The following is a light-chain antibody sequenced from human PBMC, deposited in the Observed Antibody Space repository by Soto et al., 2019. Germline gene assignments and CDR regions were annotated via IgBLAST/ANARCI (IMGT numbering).Light chain of an antibody. Sequence: EIVMTQSPATLSVYPGERATLSCRASQSVSSNLAWYQQKPGQAPRLLIYGASTRATGIPARFSGSGSGTEFTLTISSLQSEDFAVYYCQQYNNWPLTFGQGTKVDI. V-gene: IGKV3-15*01. CDR1: QSVSSN. CDR3: QQYNNWPLT. CDR2: GAS. J-gene: IGKJ1*01.